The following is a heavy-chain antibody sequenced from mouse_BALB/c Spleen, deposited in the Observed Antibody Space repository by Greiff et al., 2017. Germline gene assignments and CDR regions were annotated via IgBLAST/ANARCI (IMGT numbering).Heavy chain of an antibody. CDR1: GFTFSSYA. J-gene: IGHJ3*01. D-gene: IGHD3-1*01. CDR3: AREEDRAWFAY. CDR2: ISSGGST. Sequence: EVMLVESGGGLVKPGGSLKLSCAASGFTFSSYAMSWVRQTPEKRLEWVASISSGGSTYYPDSVQGRFTISRDNARNNLYLQMSSLRSEDTAMYYCAREEDRAWFAYWGQGTLVTVSA. V-gene: IGHV5-6-5*01.